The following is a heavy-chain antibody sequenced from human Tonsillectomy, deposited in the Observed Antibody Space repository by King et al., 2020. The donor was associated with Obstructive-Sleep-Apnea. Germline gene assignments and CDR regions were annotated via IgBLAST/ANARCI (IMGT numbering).Heavy chain of an antibody. J-gene: IGHJ6*02. CDR3: AREYYYYGSPSGNYHYGLDL. V-gene: IGHV1-3*01. Sequence: QLVQSGAEVKKPGASVTVSCKASGYTFTRYTMHWVRQAPRQRVECMGWINVGNGIPKYSQRFRGRVSLTTDTSASTAYMELSSLESEDTSIYYCAREYYYYGSPSGNYHYGLDLWGQGTTVTVS. CDR1: GYTFTRYT. CDR2: INVGNGIP. D-gene: IGHD3-22*01.